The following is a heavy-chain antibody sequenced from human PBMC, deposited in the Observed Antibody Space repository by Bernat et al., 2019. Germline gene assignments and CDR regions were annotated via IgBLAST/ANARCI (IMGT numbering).Heavy chain of an antibody. CDR2: IWYDGSNK. D-gene: IGHD3-3*01. Sequence: QVQLVESGGGVVQPGRSLRPSCAASGFPFSSYCMHWVRQAPGKGLEWVAVIWYDGSNKYYADSVKGRFTISRDNSKNTLYLQMNSLRAEDTAVYYCASGPFWSGYHEYYFDYWGQGTLVTVSS. J-gene: IGHJ4*02. CDR3: ASGPFWSGYHEYYFDY. CDR1: GFPFSSYC. V-gene: IGHV3-33*01.